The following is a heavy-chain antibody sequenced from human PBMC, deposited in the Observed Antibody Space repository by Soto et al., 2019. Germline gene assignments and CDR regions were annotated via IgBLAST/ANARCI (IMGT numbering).Heavy chain of an antibody. J-gene: IGHJ4*02. CDR3: AKNSFSGSKRILDS. V-gene: IGHV3-30*18. D-gene: IGHD1-26*01. CDR1: GFRDGFPFSDYD. CDR2: ISFDGSTK. Sequence: GGTLRLSCAASGFRDGFPFSDYDMHWVRQAPGKGLEWVALISFDGSTKNYVDSVEGRFTISRDNSRDTLFLQMDSLRPEDTAVYYCAKNSFSGSKRILDSWGQGTLVTVSS.